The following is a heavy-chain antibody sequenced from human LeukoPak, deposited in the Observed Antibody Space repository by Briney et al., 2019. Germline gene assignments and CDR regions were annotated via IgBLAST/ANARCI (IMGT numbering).Heavy chain of an antibody. CDR3: ARDGCSSTSCSPGWFDP. V-gene: IGHV1-2*02. Sequence: ASVKVSCKASGYTFTSYGISWVRQAPGQGLEWMGWINPNSGGTNYAQKFQGRVTMTRDTSISTAYMELSRLRSDDTAVYYCARDGCSSTSCSPGWFDPWGQGTLVTVSS. CDR1: GYTFTSYG. J-gene: IGHJ5*02. D-gene: IGHD2-2*01. CDR2: INPNSGGT.